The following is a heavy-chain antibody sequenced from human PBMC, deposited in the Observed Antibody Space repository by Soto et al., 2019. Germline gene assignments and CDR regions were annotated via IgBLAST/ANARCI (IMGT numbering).Heavy chain of an antibody. Sequence: QVQLQQWGAGLLKPSETLSLTCAVYGGSFSGYYWSWIRQPPGKGLEWIGEINHSGSTNYNPSLKSRVTISVDTSKNQFSLKLSSVTAADTAVYYCARGRSSRHIVVVVAARYYFDYWGQGTLVTVSS. CDR1: GGSFSGYY. CDR3: ARGRSSRHIVVVVAARYYFDY. V-gene: IGHV4-34*01. D-gene: IGHD2-15*01. J-gene: IGHJ4*02. CDR2: INHSGST.